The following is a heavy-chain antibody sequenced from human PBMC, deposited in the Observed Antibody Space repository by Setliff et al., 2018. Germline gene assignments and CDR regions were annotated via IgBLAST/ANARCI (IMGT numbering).Heavy chain of an antibody. CDR2: IYPGDSDT. Sequence: GESLKISCKGSGHSFTTYWSGWVRQMPGKGLEWMGIIYPGDSDTRYSPSFQGQVTISADKSISTAYLQLSSLKASDTAIYYCARRAVTAEYFQHWGHGTLVTVSS. CDR1: GHSFTTYW. V-gene: IGHV5-51*01. J-gene: IGHJ1*01. CDR3: ARRAVTAEYFQH. D-gene: IGHD4-17*01.